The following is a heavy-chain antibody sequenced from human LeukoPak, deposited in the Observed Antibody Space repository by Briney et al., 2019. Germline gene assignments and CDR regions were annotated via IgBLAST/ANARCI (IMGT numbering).Heavy chain of an antibody. CDR3: ARGASASPSQFDY. D-gene: IGHD3-3*01. CDR1: GITFSSYE. V-gene: IGHV3-48*03. Sequence: PGGSLRLSCAASGITFSSYEMNWVRQAPGKGLQWVSYISSSGSTIYYADSVKGRFTISRDNAKNTLYLQMNSLRAEDTAVYYCARGASASPSQFDYWGQGTLVTVSS. J-gene: IGHJ4*02. CDR2: ISSSGSTI.